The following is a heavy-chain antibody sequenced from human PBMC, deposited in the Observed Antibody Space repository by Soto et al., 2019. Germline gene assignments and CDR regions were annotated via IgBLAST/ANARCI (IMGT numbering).Heavy chain of an antibody. J-gene: IGHJ6*02. CDR2: IIPILGTA. CDR1: GGTFSSYA. CDR3: ARDFLRFGHRYYCGMAV. Sequence: QVQLVQSGAEVKKPGSSVKVSCKASGGTFSSYAISWVRQAPGQGLEWMGGIIPILGTANYAQKYQGRVTITAGESTCTAYIELSSLRSEDTAVYYCARDFLRFGHRYYCGMAVWGQGTTVTVSS. D-gene: IGHD3-10*01. V-gene: IGHV1-69*01.